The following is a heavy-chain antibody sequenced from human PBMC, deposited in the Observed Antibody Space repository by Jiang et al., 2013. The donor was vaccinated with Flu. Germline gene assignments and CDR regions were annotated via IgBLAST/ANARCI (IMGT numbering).Heavy chain of an antibody. V-gene: IGHV4-34*01. D-gene: IGHD3-3*01. J-gene: IGHJ4*02. CDR1: WVLQWLL. CDR3: ARGYWSNLRFLEWFFDY. Sequence: KPSRPCPSPALSMWVLQWLLLELDPPAPRKGLEWIGEINHSGSTNYNPSLKSRVTISVDTSKNQXSLKLSSVTAADTAVYYCARGYWSNLRFLEWFFDYWGQGTLVTVSS. CDR2: INHSGST.